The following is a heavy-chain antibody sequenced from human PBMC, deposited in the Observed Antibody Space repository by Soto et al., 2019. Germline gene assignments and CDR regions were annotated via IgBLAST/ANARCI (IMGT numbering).Heavy chain of an antibody. CDR1: GGAIGRHY. CDR2: IYGSGST. V-gene: IGHV4-4*07. D-gene: IGHD3-3*01. CDR3: ARGQRFSDWFDP. J-gene: IGHJ5*02. Sequence: QIQLQESGPGLVKPSETLSLTCTISGGAIGRHYWTWIRQPAGKGLEWIGRIYGSGSTKYNPSLQSRVTMSLDTSKNQFSLRLESVTAADTAVYYCARGQRFSDWFDPWGQGTLVTVSS.